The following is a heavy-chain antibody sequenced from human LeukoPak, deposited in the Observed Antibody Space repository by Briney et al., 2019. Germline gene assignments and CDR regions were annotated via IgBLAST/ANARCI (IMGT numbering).Heavy chain of an antibody. CDR2: IIPIFGTA. J-gene: IGHJ4*02. D-gene: IGHD2-2*01. Sequence: ASVKVSCKASGGTFSSYAISWVRQAPGQGLEWIGGIIPIFGTANYAQKFQGRVTITADESTSTAYMELSSLRSEDTAVYYSARSDIVVVPAAISFDYWGQGTLVTVSS. CDR1: GGTFSSYA. V-gene: IGHV1-69*13. CDR3: ARSDIVVVPAAISFDY.